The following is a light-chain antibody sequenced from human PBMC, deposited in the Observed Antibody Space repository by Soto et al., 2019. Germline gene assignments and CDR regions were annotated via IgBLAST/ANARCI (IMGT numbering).Light chain of an antibody. Sequence: ESVVTPSPCTLSLSTGERATXSCRASQSVSSHVAWYQQKRGQVPGLVIYGAATRATDIAHRFSGSRSGTEFTLTISRLQPEDFAIYYCQQYNNWPRTFGQSTKLDIK. CDR3: QQYNNWPRT. CDR1: QSVSSH. J-gene: IGKJ1*01. V-gene: IGKV3-15*01. CDR2: GAA.